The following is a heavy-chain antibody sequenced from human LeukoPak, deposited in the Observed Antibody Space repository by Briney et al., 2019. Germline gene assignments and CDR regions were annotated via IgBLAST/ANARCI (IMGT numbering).Heavy chain of an antibody. Sequence: ASVKVSCKASGYTFTGYYMHWVRQAPGQGLEWMGWINPNSGGTNYAQKFQGWVTMTRDTSINTAYMELSRLRFDDTAVYYCAREKYSSSWYPRPGMDVWGQGTTVTVSS. V-gene: IGHV1-2*04. D-gene: IGHD6-13*01. J-gene: IGHJ6*02. CDR2: INPNSGGT. CDR1: GYTFTGYY. CDR3: AREKYSSSWYPRPGMDV.